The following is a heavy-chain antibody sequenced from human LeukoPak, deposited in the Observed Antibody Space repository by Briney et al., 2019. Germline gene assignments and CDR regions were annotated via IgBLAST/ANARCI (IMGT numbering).Heavy chain of an antibody. D-gene: IGHD6-13*01. J-gene: IGHJ4*02. V-gene: IGHV3-30*18. CDR1: GFTFSRYG. Sequence: PGGSLRLSCAASGFTFSRYGMHWVRQAPGKGLEWVAVISYDGGDKHYADSVKGRFTISRDNSKNTLYLQMNSLRVEDAAVYYRAKDRDPAAAAYYFDYWGQGTLVTVSS. CDR3: AKDRDPAAAAYYFDY. CDR2: ISYDGGDK.